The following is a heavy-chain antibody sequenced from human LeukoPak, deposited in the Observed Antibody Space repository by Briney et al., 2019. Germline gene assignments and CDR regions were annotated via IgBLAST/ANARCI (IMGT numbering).Heavy chain of an antibody. J-gene: IGHJ4*02. D-gene: IGHD1-26*01. Sequence: SKTLSLTCTVSGGSISSSTYYWAWIRQSPGKGQEWIGSITYSGSTYYNPSLESRVTISVDTSKNQFSLRLISVTAVDTAVYYCARQGVGATDCWGQGTLVTVSS. CDR2: ITYSGST. CDR3: ARQGVGATDC. V-gene: IGHV4-39*01. CDR1: GGSISSSTYY.